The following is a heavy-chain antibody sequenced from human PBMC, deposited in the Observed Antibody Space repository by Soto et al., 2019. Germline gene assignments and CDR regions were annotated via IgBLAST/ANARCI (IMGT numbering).Heavy chain of an antibody. CDR3: ARNRYGGYDFDY. Sequence: QVQLQESGPGLVKPSGTLSLTCAVSSGSITSSNWWSWVRQPPGKGLEWIGEVSHTGNTNCIPSLQSRCTISVDKSSNQFSLRLSSVTAADTAVYYCARNRYGGYDFDYWGQGTLVTVSS. D-gene: IGHD5-12*01. CDR1: SGSITSSNW. V-gene: IGHV4-4*02. J-gene: IGHJ4*02. CDR2: VSHTGNT.